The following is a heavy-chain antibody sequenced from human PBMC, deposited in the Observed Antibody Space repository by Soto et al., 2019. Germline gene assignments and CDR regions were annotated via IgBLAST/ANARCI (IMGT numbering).Heavy chain of an antibody. J-gene: IGHJ6*03. CDR2: ISGSGGST. CDR1: GFTFSSYA. D-gene: IGHD3-10*01. Sequence: EVQLLESGGGLVQPGGSLRLSCAASGFTFSSYAMSWVRQAPGKGLEWVSAISGSGGSTYYADSVKGRFTISRDNSKNTLYLQMNSLRAEDTAVYYCAKDRESLVRGDYYYYMDVWGKGTTVTVSS. V-gene: IGHV3-23*01. CDR3: AKDRESLVRGDYYYYMDV.